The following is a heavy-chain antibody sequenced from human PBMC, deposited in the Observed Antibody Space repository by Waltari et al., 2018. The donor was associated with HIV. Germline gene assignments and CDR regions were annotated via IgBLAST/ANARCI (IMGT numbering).Heavy chain of an antibody. CDR1: GGTFSSYA. CDR3: ARDGRFRQIYYYYGMDV. V-gene: IGHV1-69*01. D-gene: IGHD2-15*01. J-gene: IGHJ6*02. Sequence: QVQLVQSGAEVKKPGSSVKVSCKASGGTFSSYAISWVRQAPGQGLEWMGGIIPIFGTANYAQKFQGRVTITADESTSTAYMELSSLRSEDTAVYYCARDGRFRQIYYYYGMDVWGQGTTVTVSS. CDR2: IIPIFGTA.